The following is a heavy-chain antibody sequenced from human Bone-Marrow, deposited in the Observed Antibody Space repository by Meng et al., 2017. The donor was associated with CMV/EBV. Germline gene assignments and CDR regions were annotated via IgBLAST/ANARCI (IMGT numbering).Heavy chain of an antibody. D-gene: IGHD3-22*01. J-gene: IGHJ4*02. CDR3: ARVGSSGYYHGGFFDY. Sequence: VVPFTRSAIRSVRQAPGQGLEWMGGIIPIFGTANYAQKFQGRVRITTDESTSTAYMELSSLRSEDTAVYYCARVGSSGYYHGGFFDYWGQGTLVTVSS. CDR2: IIPIFGTA. V-gene: IGHV1-69*05. CDR1: VVPFTRSA.